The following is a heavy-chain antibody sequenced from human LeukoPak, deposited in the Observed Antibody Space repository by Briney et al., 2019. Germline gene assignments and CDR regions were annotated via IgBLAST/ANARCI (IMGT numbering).Heavy chain of an antibody. J-gene: IGHJ4*02. V-gene: IGHV3-30*04. CDR2: ISYDGSNK. Sequence: GGSLRLSCAASGFTFSSYAMYWVRQAPGKGLEWVAVISYDGSNKYYADSVKGRFTISRDNSKNTLYLQMNSLRAEDTAVYYCARPFYDILTGYYTGFDYWGQGTLVTVSS. CDR3: ARPFYDILTGYYTGFDY. CDR1: GFTFSSYA. D-gene: IGHD3-9*01.